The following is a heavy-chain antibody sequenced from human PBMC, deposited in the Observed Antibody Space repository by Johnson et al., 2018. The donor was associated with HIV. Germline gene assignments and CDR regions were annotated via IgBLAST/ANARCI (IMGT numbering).Heavy chain of an antibody. V-gene: IGHV3-66*02. Sequence: VQLVESGGGLVQPGGSLRLSCAVSGFTFSSYAMSWVRQAPGKGLEWVSVISSGGTTYYADSVKGRFTVSRDNSGNTLYLQMNSLRTDDTALYYCARDDRPDGFDIWGQGTMVTVSS. CDR3: ARDDRPDGFDI. D-gene: IGHD3-16*01. CDR2: ISSGGTT. J-gene: IGHJ3*02. CDR1: GFTFSSYA.